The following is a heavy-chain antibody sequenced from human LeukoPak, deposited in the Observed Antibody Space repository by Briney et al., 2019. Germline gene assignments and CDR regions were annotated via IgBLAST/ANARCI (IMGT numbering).Heavy chain of an antibody. J-gene: IGHJ4*02. V-gene: IGHV3-74*01. Sequence: GGSLRLSCAASGFTFSTYWMHWVRQAPGKGLVWVSRVNGDGSSTNYADSVKGRFTISRDNAKNSLYLQMNSLRAEDTALYYCASLGYCSGGSCYARRDYWGQGTVVTVSS. D-gene: IGHD2-15*01. CDR2: VNGDGSST. CDR1: GFTFSTYW. CDR3: ASLGYCSGGSCYARRDY.